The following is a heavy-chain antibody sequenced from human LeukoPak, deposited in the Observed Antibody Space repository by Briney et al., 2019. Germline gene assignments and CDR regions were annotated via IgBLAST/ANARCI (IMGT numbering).Heavy chain of an antibody. V-gene: IGHV3-21*01. CDR3: AIDSSGYYRN. J-gene: IGHJ4*02. D-gene: IGHD3-22*01. Sequence: GGPLRLSCAASGFTVSSNYMNWVRQAPGKGLEWVSSISSSSSYIYYADSVKGRFTISRDNAKNSLYLQMNSLRAEDTAVYYCAIDSSGYYRNWGQGTLVTVSS. CDR2: ISSSSSYI. CDR1: GFTVSSNY.